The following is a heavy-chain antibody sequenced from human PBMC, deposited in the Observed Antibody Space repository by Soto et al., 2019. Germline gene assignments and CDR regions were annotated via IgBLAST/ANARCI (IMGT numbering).Heavy chain of an antibody. CDR3: ARDLMPNDRGLGDLAY. CDR1: GFTFNKYS. J-gene: IGHJ4*02. Sequence: EVRLVESGGGLVKPGGSLRLSCAASGFTFNKYSMNWVRQAPGKVLEWVSSITSKTGDQYYADSVKGRFIISRDNTKNSLSLQVTSLRDEDTAVYYCARDLMPNDRGLGDLAYWGQGTLVTVSS. D-gene: IGHD3-22*01. CDR2: ITSKTGDQ. V-gene: IGHV3-21*06.